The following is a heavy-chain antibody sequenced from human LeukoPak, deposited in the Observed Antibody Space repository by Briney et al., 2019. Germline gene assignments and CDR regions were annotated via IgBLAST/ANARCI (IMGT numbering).Heavy chain of an antibody. CDR3: ARGNYDSSGYYFTEWDY. CDR2: IFYIGST. V-gene: IGHV4-59*01. D-gene: IGHD3-22*01. Sequence: SETLSLTCTVSGGSISSYYWSWIRQSPGKGLEWIGYIFYIGSTNYNPSLKSRVTISVDTSKNQFSLKLSSVTAADTAVYYCARGNYDSSGYYFTEWDYWGQGTLVTVSS. J-gene: IGHJ4*02. CDR1: GGSISSYY.